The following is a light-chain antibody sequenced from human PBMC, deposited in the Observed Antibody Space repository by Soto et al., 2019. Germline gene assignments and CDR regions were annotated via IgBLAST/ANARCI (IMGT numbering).Light chain of an antibody. V-gene: IGKV3-11*01. CDR2: DAS. J-gene: IGKJ5*01. Sequence: ESVLTQSPATLSLSPGERATLSCRASPSVSNSLALYQHKPGQAPRLLIYDASNRATGVPTRFSGSGSGTEFTLTISNVQSEDFAVYYCQQYSGWPYTFGQGTRLEIK. CDR3: QQYSGWPYT. CDR1: PSVSNS.